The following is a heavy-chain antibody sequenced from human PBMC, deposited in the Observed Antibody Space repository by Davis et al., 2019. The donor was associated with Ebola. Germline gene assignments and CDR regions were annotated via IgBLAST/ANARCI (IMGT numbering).Heavy chain of an antibody. CDR1: GFTFSTYS. Sequence: GESLKISCAASGFTFSTYSMSWVRQAPGKGLEWVSSISASSGNIYYADSVKGRFTISRDNAKNSLYLQMNILSADDTAIYFCARDLSRLGDYWGQGTLVIVSS. V-gene: IGHV3-21*01. CDR2: ISASSGNI. CDR3: ARDLSRLGDY. J-gene: IGHJ4*02. D-gene: IGHD7-27*01.